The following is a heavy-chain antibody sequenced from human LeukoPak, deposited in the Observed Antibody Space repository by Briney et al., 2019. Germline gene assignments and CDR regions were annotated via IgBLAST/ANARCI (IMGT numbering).Heavy chain of an antibody. V-gene: IGHV3-48*01. CDR2: ISSDAKTV. CDR3: ARDLPVGSGSPVE. Sequence: PGGSLRLSCAASGFNFRFYIMNWVRQAPGKGLEWISYISSDAKTVNYADSVKGRFTISRDNAKNSLYLQMNSLRAEDTAVYYCARDLPVGSGSPVEWGQGTLVTVSS. J-gene: IGHJ4*02. D-gene: IGHD3-10*01. CDR1: GFNFRFYI.